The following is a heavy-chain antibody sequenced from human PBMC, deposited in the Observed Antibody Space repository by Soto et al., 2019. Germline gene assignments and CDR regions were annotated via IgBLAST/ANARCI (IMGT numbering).Heavy chain of an antibody. CDR1: GFTFSSYG. CDR2: ISYAGSNK. V-gene: IGHV3-30*18. J-gene: IGHJ4*02. CDR3: AKGGYSYGSPVGY. Sequence: VQLVESGGGVVQPGRSLRLSCAASGFTFSSYGMHWVRQAPGKGLEWVAVISYAGSNKYYADSVKGRFTISRDNSQNTLYLQMNSLRAEDTAVYYCAKGGYSYGSPVGYWGQGTLVTVSS. D-gene: IGHD5-18*01.